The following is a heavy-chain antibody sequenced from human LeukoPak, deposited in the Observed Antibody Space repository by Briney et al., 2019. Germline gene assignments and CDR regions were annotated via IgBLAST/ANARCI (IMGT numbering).Heavy chain of an antibody. V-gene: IGHV1-24*01. D-gene: IGHD4-23*01. CDR3: AKVSRYGGNSDY. CDR2: FDPEDGET. CDR1: GYTLTELS. Sequence: ASVKVSCKVSGYTLTELSMHWVRQAPGKGLEWMGGFDPEDGETIYAQKFQGRVTITADESTSTAYMELSSLRSEDTAVYYCAKVSRYGGNSDYWGQGTLVTVSS. J-gene: IGHJ4*02.